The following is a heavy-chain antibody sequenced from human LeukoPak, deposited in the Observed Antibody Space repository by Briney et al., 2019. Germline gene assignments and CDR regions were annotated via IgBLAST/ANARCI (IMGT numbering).Heavy chain of an antibody. V-gene: IGHV1-2*02. CDR2: INPNSGGT. J-gene: IGHJ4*02. Sequence: ASVKVSCKASGYTFTGYYTHWVRQAPGQGLEWMGWINPNSGGTNYAQKFQGRVTMTRDTSISTAYMELSRLRSDDTAVYYCARDRRSWSKGEFDYWGQGTLVTVSS. CDR1: GYTFTGYY. D-gene: IGHD6-13*01. CDR3: ARDRRSWSKGEFDY.